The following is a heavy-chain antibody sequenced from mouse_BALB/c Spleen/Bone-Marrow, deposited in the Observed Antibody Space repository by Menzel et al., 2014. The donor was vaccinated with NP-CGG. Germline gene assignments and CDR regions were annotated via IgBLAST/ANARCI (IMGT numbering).Heavy chain of an antibody. Sequence: EVQVVESGGGLVQPGGSLRLSCATSGFTFTDYYMSWVRQPPGKALEWLGFIRNKANGYTTEYSASVKGRFTISRDNSQSILYLQMNTLRAEDSATYYCARDILLTGTWFAYWGQGTLVTVSA. CDR1: GFTFTDYY. D-gene: IGHD4-1*01. V-gene: IGHV7-3*02. CDR2: IRNKANGYTT. CDR3: ARDILLTGTWFAY. J-gene: IGHJ3*01.